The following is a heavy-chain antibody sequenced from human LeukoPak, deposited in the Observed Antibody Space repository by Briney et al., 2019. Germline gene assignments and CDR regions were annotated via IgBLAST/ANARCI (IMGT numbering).Heavy chain of an antibody. CDR2: VYPGDSDT. D-gene: IGHD2-2*01. V-gene: IGHV5-51*01. CDR3: ARPPGRCSSTSCPIKA. J-gene: IGHJ5*02. CDR1: GYSFTSYW. Sequence: GESLKISCKGSGYSFTSYWIGWVRQMPGKGLEWMGIVYPGDSDTRYSPSFQGQVTISADKSISTAYLQWSSLKASDTAMYYCARPPGRCSSTSCPIKAWGQGTLVTVPS.